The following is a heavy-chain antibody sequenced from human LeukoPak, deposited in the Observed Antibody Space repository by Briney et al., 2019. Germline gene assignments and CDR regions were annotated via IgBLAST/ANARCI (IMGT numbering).Heavy chain of an antibody. V-gene: IGHV4-39*07. CDR2: IYYSGST. CDR1: GGSISSSSYY. Sequence: PSETLSLTCTVSGGSISSSSYYWGWIRQPPGKGLEWIGSIYYSGSTYYNPSLKSRVTISVDTSKNQFSLKLSSVTAADTAVYYCARGGYSSGWVDFNWFDPWGQGTLVTVSS. CDR3: ARGGYSSGWVDFNWFDP. D-gene: IGHD6-19*01. J-gene: IGHJ5*02.